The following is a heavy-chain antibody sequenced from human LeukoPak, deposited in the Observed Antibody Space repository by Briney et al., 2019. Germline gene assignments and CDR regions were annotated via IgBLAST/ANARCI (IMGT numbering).Heavy chain of an antibody. CDR1: GGSISSGGYY. V-gene: IGHV4-31*03. CDR2: IYYSGST. Sequence: SETLSLTCPVSGGSISSGGYYWSWIRQHPGKGLEWIGYIYYSGSTYYNPSLKSRVTISVDTSKNHFSLTLSSVTAADTAVYYCARSYDSSASGFDYWGQGTPVTVSP. J-gene: IGHJ4*02. CDR3: ARSYDSSASGFDY. D-gene: IGHD3-22*01.